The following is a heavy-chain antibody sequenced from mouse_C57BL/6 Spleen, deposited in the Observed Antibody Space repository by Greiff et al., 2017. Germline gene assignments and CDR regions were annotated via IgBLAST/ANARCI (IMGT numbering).Heavy chain of an antibody. V-gene: IGHV1-82*01. Sequence: QVQLQQSGPVLVKPGASVKISCKASGYAFSSSWMNWVKQRPGKGLEWIGRIYPGDGDTNYNGKFKGKATLTADKSSSTAYMQLSSLTSEDSAVSFCSSYYYGSSFDYWGQGTTLTVSS. CDR2: IYPGDGDT. CDR1: GYAFSSSW. D-gene: IGHD1-1*01. J-gene: IGHJ2*01. CDR3: SSYYYGSSFDY.